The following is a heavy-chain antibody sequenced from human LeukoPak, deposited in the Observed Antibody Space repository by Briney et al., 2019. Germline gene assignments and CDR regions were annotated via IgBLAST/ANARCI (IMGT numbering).Heavy chain of an antibody. V-gene: IGHV4-30-4*08. CDR1: GYSISSGYC. Sequence: SEALSLTCTVSGYSISSGYCWSWIRQPPGKGLEWIGYIYYSGSTYYNPSLKSRVTISVDTSKNQFSLKLSSVTAADTAVYYCARAATVTTGDEYWGQGTLVTVSS. CDR3: ARAATVTTGDEY. D-gene: IGHD4-17*01. CDR2: IYYSGST. J-gene: IGHJ4*02.